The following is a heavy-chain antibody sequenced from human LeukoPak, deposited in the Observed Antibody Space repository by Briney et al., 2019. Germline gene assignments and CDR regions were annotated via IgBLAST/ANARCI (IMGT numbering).Heavy chain of an antibody. D-gene: IGHD2-15*01. Sequence: SQTLSLTCALSGDSVSSNSAAWNWIRQSPSRGLEWLGRTYYRSKWYYEYAVSVKSRITINPDTSKNQFSLQLNSVTPEDTAVYYCARVVVNGGPRFDIWGQGTMVTVSS. V-gene: IGHV6-1*01. CDR2: TYYRSKWYY. J-gene: IGHJ3*02. CDR3: ARVVVNGGPRFDI. CDR1: GDSVSSNSAA.